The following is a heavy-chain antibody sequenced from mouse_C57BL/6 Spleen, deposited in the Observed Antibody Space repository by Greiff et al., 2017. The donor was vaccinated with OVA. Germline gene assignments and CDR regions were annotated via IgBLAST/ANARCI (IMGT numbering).Heavy chain of an antibody. CDR1: GFTFSSYT. D-gene: IGHD2-3*01. J-gene: IGHJ2*01. CDR3: ARLGLLRLDY. Sequence: EVQGVESGGGLVKPGGSLKLSCAASGFTFSSYTMSWVRQTPEKRLEWVATISGGGGNTYYPDSVKGRFTISRDNAKNTLYLQISSLRSEDTALYYFARLGLLRLDYWGQGTTLTVSS. CDR2: ISGGGGNT. V-gene: IGHV5-9*01.